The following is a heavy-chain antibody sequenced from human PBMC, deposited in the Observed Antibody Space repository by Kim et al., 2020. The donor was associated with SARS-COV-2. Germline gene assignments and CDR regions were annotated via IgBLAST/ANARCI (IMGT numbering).Heavy chain of an antibody. D-gene: IGHD3-22*01. V-gene: IGHV4-39*07. CDR3: ARVLRDSSGYYCER. J-gene: IGHJ4*02. Sequence: NPSLKSRVTRSVDTSKNQFSLKLSSVTAAETAVYYCARVLRDSSGYYCERWGQGTLVTVSS.